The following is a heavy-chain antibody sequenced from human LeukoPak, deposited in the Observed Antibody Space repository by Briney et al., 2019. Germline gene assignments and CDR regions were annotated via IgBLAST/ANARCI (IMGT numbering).Heavy chain of an antibody. Sequence: GGSLRLSCAASGFTFSSYAMSWVHQAPGKGLEWVSAISGSGGSTYYADSVKGRFTISRDNSKNTLYLQMNSLRAEDTAVYYCAEDPQYDYVWGSYRYPLYYFDYWGQGTLVTVST. J-gene: IGHJ4*02. CDR3: AEDPQYDYVWGSYRYPLYYFDY. CDR1: GFTFSSYA. CDR2: ISGSGGST. D-gene: IGHD3-16*02. V-gene: IGHV3-23*01.